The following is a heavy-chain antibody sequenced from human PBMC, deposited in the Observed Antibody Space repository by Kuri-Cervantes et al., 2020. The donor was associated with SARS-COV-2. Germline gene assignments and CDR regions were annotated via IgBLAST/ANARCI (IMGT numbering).Heavy chain of an antibody. CDR3: ARSGYCSGGSCYVIYYYYGMDV. Sequence: SVKVSCKVSGYTLTELSMHWVRQAPGKGLEWMGGIIPIFGTANYAQKFQGRVTITADKSTSTAYMELSSLRSEDTAVYYCARSGYCSGGSCYVIYYYYGMDVWGQGTTVTVSS. CDR1: GYTLTELS. D-gene: IGHD2-15*01. J-gene: IGHJ6*02. V-gene: IGHV1-69*06. CDR2: IIPIFGTA.